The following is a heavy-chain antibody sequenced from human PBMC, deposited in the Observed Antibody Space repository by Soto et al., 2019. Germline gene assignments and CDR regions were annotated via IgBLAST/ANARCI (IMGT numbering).Heavy chain of an antibody. CDR3: ARIWTFYDILTGYYPGNWFDP. Sequence: GGSLRLSCAASGFTFSSYSMNWVRQAPGKGLEWVSSISSSSSYIYYADSVKGRFTISRDNAKNSLYLQMNSLRAEDTAVYYCARIWTFYDILTGYYPGNWFDPWGQGTLVTVSS. V-gene: IGHV3-21*01. D-gene: IGHD3-9*01. J-gene: IGHJ5*02. CDR1: GFTFSSYS. CDR2: ISSSSSYI.